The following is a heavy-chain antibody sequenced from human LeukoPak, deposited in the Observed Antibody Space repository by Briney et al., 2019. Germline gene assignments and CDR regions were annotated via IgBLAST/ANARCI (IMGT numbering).Heavy chain of an antibody. CDR1: GFTFSSYW. D-gene: IGHD3-16*02. J-gene: IGHJ4*02. Sequence: GGSLRLSCAASGFTFSSYWMSWVRQAPGKGLEWVANIKQDGSEKYYVDSVKDRFTISRDNDKNSLFLQMTSLRAEDTAVYYCARVGGRYSPLGYWGQGTLVTVSS. CDR3: ARVGGRYSPLGY. CDR2: IKQDGSEK. V-gene: IGHV3-7*01.